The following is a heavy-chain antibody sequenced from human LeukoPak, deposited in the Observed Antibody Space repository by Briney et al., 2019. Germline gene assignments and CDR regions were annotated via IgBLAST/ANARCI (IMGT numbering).Heavy chain of an antibody. V-gene: IGHV3-66*01. CDR2: IYSGGNT. D-gene: IGHD5-24*01. CDR3: ARKYTDGLD. Sequence: PGGSLRLSCAASGFTVSSNFMSWVRQAPGQGLELVSVIYSGGNTYYADSVRGRFTIFRDNSKNTLYLQMNSLRAEDTAMYYCARKYTDGLDWGQGTLVTVSS. J-gene: IGHJ4*02. CDR1: GFTVSSNF.